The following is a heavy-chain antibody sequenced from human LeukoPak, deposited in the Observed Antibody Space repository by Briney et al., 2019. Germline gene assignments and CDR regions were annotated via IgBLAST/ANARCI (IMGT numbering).Heavy chain of an antibody. V-gene: IGHV3-30-3*01. CDR1: GFTFSSYA. D-gene: IGHD2/OR15-2a*01. Sequence: GGSLRLSCAASGFTFSSYAMHWVRQAPGKGLEWVAVISYDGSNKYYADSVKGRFTISRDNSKNTLYLQMNSLRAEDTAVYYCARDLSFKVFDPWGQGTLVTVSS. CDR3: ARDLSFKVFDP. J-gene: IGHJ5*02. CDR2: ISYDGSNK.